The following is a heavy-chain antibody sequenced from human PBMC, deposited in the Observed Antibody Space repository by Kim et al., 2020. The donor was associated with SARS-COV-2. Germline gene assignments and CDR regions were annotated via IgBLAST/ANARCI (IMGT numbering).Heavy chain of an antibody. CDR2: IRSETYTYAT. Sequence: GGSLRLSCAASGFTFSGSAIHWVRQASGKGLEWIGRIRSETYTYATAYAASLKGRFTISRDDSKNTAYLQMNSLKTEDTAVYYCTRLPDTPPVRFDYWGQGTLVTVSS. V-gene: IGHV3-73*01. CDR1: GFTFSGSA. J-gene: IGHJ4*02. CDR3: TRLPDTPPVRFDY.